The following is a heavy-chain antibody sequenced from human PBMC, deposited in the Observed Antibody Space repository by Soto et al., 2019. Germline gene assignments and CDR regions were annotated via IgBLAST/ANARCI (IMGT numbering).Heavy chain of an antibody. Sequence: GGSLRLSCAASGFTFSTYNMNWVRQAPGKGLEWVSYISSSSGTIYYADSVKGRFTISRDNAKKSLFLQMNSLRDEDSAVYYCATDRRDSNYADYWGQGTLVTVSS. CDR3: ATDRRDSNYADY. CDR2: ISSSSGTI. D-gene: IGHD4-4*01. J-gene: IGHJ4*02. V-gene: IGHV3-48*02. CDR1: GFTFSTYN.